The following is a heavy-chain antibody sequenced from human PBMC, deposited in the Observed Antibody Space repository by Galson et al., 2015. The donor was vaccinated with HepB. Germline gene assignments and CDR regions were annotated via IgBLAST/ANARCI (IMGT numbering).Heavy chain of an antibody. D-gene: IGHD3-22*01. Sequence: SLRLSCAASGFTFRSFGMHWVRQAPGKGLEWVALIWYDESNKYYADSVKGRFTISRDNSKNTLYLQMNSLRAEDTAVYYCERTAQMYYNDRRPAFDYWGQGTLVTVSS. CDR2: IWYDESNK. CDR3: ERTAQMYYNDRRPAFDY. J-gene: IGHJ4*02. CDR1: GFTFRSFG. V-gene: IGHV3-33*01.